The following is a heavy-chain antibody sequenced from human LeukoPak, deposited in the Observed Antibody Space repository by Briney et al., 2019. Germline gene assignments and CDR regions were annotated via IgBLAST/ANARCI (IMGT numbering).Heavy chain of an antibody. CDR1: GFTLSRYW. V-gene: IGHV3-7*05. J-gene: IGHJ4*02. Sequence: PGGSLRLSCAASGFTLSRYWMSWVRQAPGKGLEWLANINQDGSEKNYVDSVEGRFTISRDNAKNSLYLQMNSLRAEDTAVYYCARAYQTDYWGQGTLVTVSS. CDR2: INQDGSEK. CDR3: ARAYQTDY. D-gene: IGHD2-2*01.